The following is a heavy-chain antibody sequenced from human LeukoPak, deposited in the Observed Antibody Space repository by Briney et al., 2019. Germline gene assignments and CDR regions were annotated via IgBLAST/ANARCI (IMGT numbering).Heavy chain of an antibody. CDR2: ISWNSGSI. CDR3: AKGIRSTGTYYFDY. Sequence: GGSLGLSCAASGFTFDDYAMHWVRQAPGKGLEWVSGISWNSGSIGYADSVKGRFTISRDNAKNSLYLQMNSLRAEDTALYYCAKGIRSTGTYYFDYWGQGTLVTVSS. CDR1: GFTFDDYA. J-gene: IGHJ4*02. D-gene: IGHD1-14*01. V-gene: IGHV3-9*01.